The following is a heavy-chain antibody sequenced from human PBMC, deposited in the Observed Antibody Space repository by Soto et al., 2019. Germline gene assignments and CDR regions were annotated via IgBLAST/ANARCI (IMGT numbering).Heavy chain of an antibody. D-gene: IGHD5-18*01. CDR2: ISGSGGST. Sequence: GGSLRLSCAASGFTFSSYAMSWVRQAPGKGLEWVSAISGSGGSTYYEDSVKGRFTISRDNSKNTLYLQMNSLRDEDTAVYYCGKDLKRYSYGYDAFDIWGQGTMVTVSS. V-gene: IGHV3-23*01. CDR1: GFTFSSYA. J-gene: IGHJ3*02. CDR3: GKDLKRYSYGYDAFDI.